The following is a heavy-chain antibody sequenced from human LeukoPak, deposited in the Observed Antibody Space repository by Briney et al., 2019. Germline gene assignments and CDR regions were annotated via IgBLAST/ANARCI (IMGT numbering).Heavy chain of an antibody. Sequence: PGRSLRLSCAASGFTFSSYGVHWVRQAPGKGLEWVAVIWYDGSNKYYAHSVKGRFTISRDNSKNTLYLQMNSLRAEDAAVYYCAREQWLAYYFDYWGQGTLVTVSS. V-gene: IGHV3-33*01. J-gene: IGHJ4*02. CDR2: IWYDGSNK. D-gene: IGHD6-19*01. CDR1: GFTFSSYG. CDR3: AREQWLAYYFDY.